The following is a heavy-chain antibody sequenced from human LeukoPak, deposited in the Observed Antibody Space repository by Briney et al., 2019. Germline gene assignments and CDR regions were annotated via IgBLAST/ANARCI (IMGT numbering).Heavy chain of an antibody. D-gene: IGHD6-6*01. CDR3: AKDSSSSLQGSFLDY. CDR1: GLTFSSFW. Sequence: GGSLILSCAVSGLTFSSFWMSWVRQAPGKGLEWVSGISWNIGSIGYADSVKGRFTISRDNAKNSLYLQMNSLRAEDMALYYCAKDSSSSLQGSFLDYWGQGTLVTVSS. J-gene: IGHJ4*02. V-gene: IGHV3-9*03. CDR2: ISWNIGSI.